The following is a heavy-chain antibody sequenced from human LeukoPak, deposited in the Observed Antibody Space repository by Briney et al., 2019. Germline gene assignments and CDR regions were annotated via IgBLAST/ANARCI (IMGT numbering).Heavy chain of an antibody. V-gene: IGHV4-39*01. Sequence: PSETLSLTCTVSGGSISNRSSSWGWIRQPPGKGLEWIGTIYYSGSTYYNPSLKSRVTMSVDTSKNQFSLKLSSVTAADTAVYYCASAYSGSYLFGFADYWGQGTLVTVSS. J-gene: IGHJ4*02. CDR3: ASAYSGSYLFGFADY. CDR2: IYYSGST. D-gene: IGHD1-26*01. CDR1: GGSISNRSSS.